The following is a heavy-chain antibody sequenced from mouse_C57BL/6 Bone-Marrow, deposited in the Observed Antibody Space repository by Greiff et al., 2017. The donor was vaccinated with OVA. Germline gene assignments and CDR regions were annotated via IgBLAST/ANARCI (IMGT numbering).Heavy chain of an antibody. CDR1: GYTFTSYW. D-gene: IGHD1-1*01. J-gene: IGHJ1*03. CDR2: IYPSDSET. CDR3: ARGITTVWYFDV. Sequence: QVQLQQSGAELVRPGSSVKLSCKASGYTFTSYWMDWVKQRPGQGLEWIGNIYPSDSETHYNQKFKDKATLTVDKSSSTAYMQLSSLTSEDSAVYYCARGITTVWYFDVWGTGTTVTVSS. V-gene: IGHV1-61*01.